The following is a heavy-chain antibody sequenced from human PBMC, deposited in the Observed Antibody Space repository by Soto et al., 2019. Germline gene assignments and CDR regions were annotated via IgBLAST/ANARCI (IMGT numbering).Heavy chain of an antibody. CDR1: GYSFTSYW. D-gene: IGHD3-16*01. CDR3: ARPLWGLTSMDV. V-gene: IGHV5-10-1*01. J-gene: IGHJ6*02. Sequence: PGESLKISCKGSGYSFTSYWISWVRQMPGKGLEWMGRIDPSDSYTNYSPSFQGHVTISADKSISTAYLQWSGLKASDTAMYYCARPLWGLTSMDVWGQGTTVTVSS. CDR2: IDPSDSYT.